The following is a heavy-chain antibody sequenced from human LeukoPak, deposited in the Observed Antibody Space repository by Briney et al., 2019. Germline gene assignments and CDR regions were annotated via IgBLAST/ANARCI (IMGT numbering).Heavy chain of an antibody. CDR2: IRYDGSNK. J-gene: IGHJ4*02. Sequence: GGSLRLSCAASGFTFSSYGMHWVRQAPGKGLEWVAFIRYDGSNKCYADSVKGRFTISRDNSKNTLYLQMNSLRAEDTAAYYCAKGVAVAGDLDYWGQGTLVTVSS. D-gene: IGHD6-19*01. CDR3: AKGVAVAGDLDY. V-gene: IGHV3-30*02. CDR1: GFTFSSYG.